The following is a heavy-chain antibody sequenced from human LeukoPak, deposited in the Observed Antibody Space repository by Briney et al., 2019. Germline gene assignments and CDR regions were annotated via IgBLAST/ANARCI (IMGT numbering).Heavy chain of an antibody. Sequence: SETLSLTCTVSGGSISSGSYYWGWIRQPPGKGLEWIGSIYYSGSTYYNPSLKSRVTISVDTSKNQFSLKLSSVTAADTAVYYCASGVLRYFDWHFGFDPWGQGTLVTVSS. J-gene: IGHJ5*02. CDR3: ASGVLRYFDWHFGFDP. CDR1: GGSISSGSYY. CDR2: IYYSGST. V-gene: IGHV4-39*01. D-gene: IGHD3-9*01.